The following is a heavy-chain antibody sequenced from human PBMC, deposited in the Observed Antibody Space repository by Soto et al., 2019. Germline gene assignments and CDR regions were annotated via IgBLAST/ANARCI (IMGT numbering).Heavy chain of an antibody. CDR2: IYYSGST. V-gene: IGHV4-39*01. Sequence: SETLSLTCTVSGGSISSSSYYWGWIRQPPGKGLEWIGSIYYSGSTYYNPSLKSRVTISVDTSKNQFSLKLSSVTAADTAVYYCARRDYIWGSYRYSWGQGTLVTVSS. D-gene: IGHD3-16*02. CDR3: ARRDYIWGSYRYS. CDR1: GGSISSSSYY. J-gene: IGHJ4*02.